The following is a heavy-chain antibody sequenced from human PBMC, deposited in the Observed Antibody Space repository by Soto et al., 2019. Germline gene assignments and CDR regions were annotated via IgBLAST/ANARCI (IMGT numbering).Heavy chain of an antibody. J-gene: IGHJ6*02. V-gene: IGHV4-59*08. CDR3: VTQGFGALHDLVDV. Sequence: QVQLQESGPGLVKPSETLSLTCTVSGDSVSSYKWSWIRQTPGKVMEWIGYIDNNGGTSYNPSLRSRVTMSVDTSTKQFSLRLNSVTAADTAVYYGVTQGFGALHDLVDVWGQGTTVTVSS. CDR1: GDSVSSYK. CDR2: IDNNGGT. D-gene: IGHD3-10*01.